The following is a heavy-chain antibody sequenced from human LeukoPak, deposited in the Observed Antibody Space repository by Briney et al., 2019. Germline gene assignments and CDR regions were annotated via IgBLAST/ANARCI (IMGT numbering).Heavy chain of an antibody. CDR3: ARSFASWYQDPFDY. CDR1: GFTVSSNY. V-gene: IGHV3-66*01. D-gene: IGHD6-13*01. Sequence: GGSLRLSCAASGFTVSSNYMSWVRQAPGKGLEWVSVIYSGGSTYYADSVKGRFTISRDNSKNTLYLQMNSLRAEDTAVCYCARSFASWYQDPFDYWGQGTLVTVSS. CDR2: IYSGGST. J-gene: IGHJ4*02.